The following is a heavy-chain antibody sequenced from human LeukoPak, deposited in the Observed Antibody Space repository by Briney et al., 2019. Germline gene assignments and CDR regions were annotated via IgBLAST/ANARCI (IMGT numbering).Heavy chain of an antibody. Sequence: PGGSLRLSCAASGFTFSSYWMSWVRQAPGKGLEWVANINQDGSEKYYVDSVKGRFTISRDNAKNSLYLQMSSLRAEDTAVYYCAREIASYDFWSGYYPDENYYYMDVWGKETTVTVSS. D-gene: IGHD3-3*01. V-gene: IGHV3-7*01. CDR2: INQDGSEK. CDR3: AREIASYDFWSGYYPDENYYYMDV. J-gene: IGHJ6*03. CDR1: GFTFSSYW.